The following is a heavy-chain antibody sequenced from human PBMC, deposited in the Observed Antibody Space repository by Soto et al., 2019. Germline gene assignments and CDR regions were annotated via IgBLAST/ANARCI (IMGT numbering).Heavy chain of an antibody. J-gene: IGHJ4*02. D-gene: IGHD2-15*01. CDR1: GFSFSNHD. V-gene: IGHV3-30*02. CDR2: IGYDGSKR. Sequence: QVQLVDSGGGVVQPGGSLRLSCVASGFSFSNHDMDWVRQAPGKEPEWVASIGYDGSKRYYADSVKGRFTISRDSSKNTLYLQMNILRADDTAVYYCARDQLRQTLLLLDYWGQGTLVTVSS. CDR3: ARDQLRQTLLLLDY.